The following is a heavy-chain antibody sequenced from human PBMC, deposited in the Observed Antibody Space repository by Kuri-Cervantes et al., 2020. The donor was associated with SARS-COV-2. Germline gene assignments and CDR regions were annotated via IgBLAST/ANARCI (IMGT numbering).Heavy chain of an antibody. CDR3: ARVDPPLIDSSGLTGIDY. CDR2: ISSSGSTI. D-gene: IGHD6-19*01. Sequence: GGSLRLSCAASGFTFSSYEMNWVRQAPGEGLEWVSYISSSGSTIYYADSVKGRFTISRDNAKNSLYLQMNSLRAEDTAVYYCARVDPPLIDSSGLTGIDYWGQGTLVTVSS. CDR1: GFTFSSYE. V-gene: IGHV3-48*03. J-gene: IGHJ4*02.